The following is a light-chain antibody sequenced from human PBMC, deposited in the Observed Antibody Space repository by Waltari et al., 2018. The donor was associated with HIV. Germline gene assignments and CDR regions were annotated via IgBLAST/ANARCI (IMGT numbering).Light chain of an antibody. CDR3: QAWDSHNVI. V-gene: IGLV3-1*01. Sequence: SYELTQPPSVSVSPGQTAIITCSGDKLGDKYASWYQQRPGQSPVLVIYEDVKRPSGIPERCSGSNSGNTATLTISGTQARDESDYYCQAWDSHNVIFGGGTKLTVL. J-gene: IGLJ2*01. CDR1: KLGDKY. CDR2: EDV.